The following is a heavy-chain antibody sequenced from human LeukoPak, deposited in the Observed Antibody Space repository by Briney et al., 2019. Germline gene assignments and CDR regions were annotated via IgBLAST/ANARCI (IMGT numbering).Heavy chain of an antibody. D-gene: IGHD2-15*01. CDR3: ARRCSGGSCYDESPFDY. V-gene: IGHV1-18*01. Sequence: GASVKVSCKASGYTFTSYGISWVRQAPGQGLEWMGWISAYNGNTNYAQKLQGRVTMTTDTSTSTAYMELRSLRSDDTAVYYCARRCSGGSCYDESPFDYWGQGTLVTVSS. CDR1: GYTFTSYG. J-gene: IGHJ4*02. CDR2: ISAYNGNT.